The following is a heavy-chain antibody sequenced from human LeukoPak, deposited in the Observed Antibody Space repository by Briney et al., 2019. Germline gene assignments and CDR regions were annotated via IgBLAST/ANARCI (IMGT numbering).Heavy chain of an antibody. J-gene: IGHJ4*02. CDR3: ARDIAVPGRPIDY. V-gene: IGHV5-10-1*01. CDR2: IGPSDSYT. D-gene: IGHD6-19*01. Sequence: GESLRISCKGSGYSFTSYWINWVRQMPGKGLEWMGRIGPSDSYTNYSPSFQGHVTISADKSISTAYLQWSSLKASDTAMYYCARDIAVPGRPIDYWGQGTLVTVSS. CDR1: GYSFTSYW.